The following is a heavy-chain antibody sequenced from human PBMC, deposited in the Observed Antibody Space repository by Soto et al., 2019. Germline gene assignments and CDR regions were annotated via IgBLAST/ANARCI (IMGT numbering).Heavy chain of an antibody. J-gene: IGHJ4*02. V-gene: IGHV4-34*01. CDR1: GGSFSGYY. D-gene: IGHD4-17*01. CDR3: ARGRDGGAAI. CDR2: INPSGTT. Sequence: QVQLQQWGAGLLKPSETLSLTCAVYGGSFSGYYWSWIRQPPGKGLEWIGGINPSGTTNYTPSLKGRVTMAGDTPKNQFSLKMTSVTAADTAVYYCARGRDGGAAIWGQGTLVTVSS.